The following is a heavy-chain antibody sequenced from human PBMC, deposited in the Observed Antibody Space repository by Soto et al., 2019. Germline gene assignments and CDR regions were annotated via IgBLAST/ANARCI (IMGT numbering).Heavy chain of an antibody. CDR3: AKDPYENCSGGSGSGYFDL. Sequence: EVQLVESGGGLVQPGRSLRLSCAASGFTFDDYAMHWVRQAPGKGLEWVSGISWNSGSIGYADSVKGRFTISRDNAKNSLYLQMNSLRAEDTALYYCAKDPYENCSGGSGSGYFDLWGRGTLVTVSS. J-gene: IGHJ2*01. V-gene: IGHV3-9*01. CDR1: GFTFDDYA. CDR2: ISWNSGSI. D-gene: IGHD2-15*01.